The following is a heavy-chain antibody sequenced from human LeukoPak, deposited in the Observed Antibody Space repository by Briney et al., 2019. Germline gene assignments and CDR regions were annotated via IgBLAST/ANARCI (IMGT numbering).Heavy chain of an antibody. CDR1: GFTFSDYY. CDR3: ATIAAAGPFDY. D-gene: IGHD6-13*01. CDR2: ISSSGSTI. V-gene: IGHV3-11*01. J-gene: IGHJ4*02. Sequence: SGGSLRLSCAASGFTFSDYYMSWIRQAPGKGLEWVSYISSSGSTIYYADSVKGRFTISRDNAENSLYLQMNSLRAEDTAVYYCATIAAAGPFDYWGQGTLVTVSS.